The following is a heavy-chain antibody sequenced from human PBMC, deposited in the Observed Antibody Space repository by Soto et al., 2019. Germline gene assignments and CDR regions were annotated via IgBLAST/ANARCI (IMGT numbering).Heavy chain of an antibody. V-gene: IGHV2-70*13. Sequence: VSGPTLVNPTQTLTLTCSFSGFSLSTRGMCVSWIRQPPGKALEWLALIDWDDDKYYSTSLKTRLTISTDTSKSQVALTMTNMDPVDTATYYCARASGNYGDYDYWGQGTLVTVSS. CDR2: IDWDDDK. D-gene: IGHD4-17*01. CDR3: ARASGNYGDYDY. CDR1: GFSLSTRGMC. J-gene: IGHJ4*02.